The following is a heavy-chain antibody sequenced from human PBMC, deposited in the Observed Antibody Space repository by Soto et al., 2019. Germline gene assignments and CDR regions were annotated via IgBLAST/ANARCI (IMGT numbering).Heavy chain of an antibody. D-gene: IGHD5-12*01. CDR2: IFPGDSDT. V-gene: IGHV5-51*01. CDR1: GYSFTSQW. CDR3: ARLADGYPGY. Sequence: PGESLKISCKASGYSFTSQWIGWVRQMPGKGLEWMGLIFPGDSDTRYSPSFQGQVTISADKSISTAYVQWTSLKASDTAMDYCARLADGYPGYWGQGTMVTVSS. J-gene: IGHJ4*02.